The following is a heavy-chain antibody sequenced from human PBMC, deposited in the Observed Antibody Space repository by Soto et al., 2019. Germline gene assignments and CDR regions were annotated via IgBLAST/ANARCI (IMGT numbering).Heavy chain of an antibody. CDR2: IYHTGCT. CDR1: GVSITTTGYS. J-gene: IGHJ4*02. D-gene: IGHD3-10*01. CDR3: AGRFGEARRVDS. V-gene: IGHV4-30-2*01. Sequence: QLQLQESGSRLVKPSQTLSLTCAVSGVSITTTGYSWRWIRQLPGTGLEWIGYIYHTGCTCYNSSVLGRVTISLDRSKNKILLDLSSVTGAGSAVYYCAGRFGEARRVDSWGQGTLVSVSS.